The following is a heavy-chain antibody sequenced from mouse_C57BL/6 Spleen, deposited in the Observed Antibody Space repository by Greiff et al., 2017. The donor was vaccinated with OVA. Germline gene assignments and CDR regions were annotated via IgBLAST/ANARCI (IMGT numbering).Heavy chain of an antibody. CDR3: TRGPLYYYGSSYWYFDV. CDR2: ISSGGDYI. V-gene: IGHV5-9-1*02. J-gene: IGHJ1*03. D-gene: IGHD1-1*01. Sequence: EVQGVESGEGLVKPGGSLKLSCAASGFTFSSYAMSWVRQTPEKRLEWVAYISSGGDYIYYADTVKGRFTISRGNARNTLYLQMSSLKSEDTAMYYCTRGPLYYYGSSYWYFDVWGTGTTVTVSS. CDR1: GFTFSSYA.